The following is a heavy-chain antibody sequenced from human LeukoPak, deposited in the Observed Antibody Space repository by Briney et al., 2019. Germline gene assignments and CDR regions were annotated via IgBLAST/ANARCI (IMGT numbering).Heavy chain of an antibody. V-gene: IGHV1-69*13. J-gene: IGHJ4*02. CDR3: ARGTYIVGATLFDY. Sequence: ASVKVSCKASGGTFSSYAISWVRQAPGQGLEWMGGIIPIFGTANYAQKFQGGVTITADESTSTAYMELSSLRSEDTAVYYCARGTYIVGATLFDYWGQGTLVTVSS. CDR1: GGTFSSYA. D-gene: IGHD1-26*01. CDR2: IIPIFGTA.